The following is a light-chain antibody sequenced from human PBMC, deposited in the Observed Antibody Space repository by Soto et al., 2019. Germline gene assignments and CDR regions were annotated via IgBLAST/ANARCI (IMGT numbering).Light chain of an antibody. V-gene: IGKV1-5*03. CDR2: KAS. CDR3: QQYNSYPLT. CDR1: QSISSW. Sequence: DIQMTQSPSTLSASVGDRATITCRASQSISSWLAWYQQKPGKAPKLLIYKASSLESGIPSRFSGSGSGTEFTLTISSLQPDDFATYYCQQYNSYPLTFGGGTKVEIK. J-gene: IGKJ4*01.